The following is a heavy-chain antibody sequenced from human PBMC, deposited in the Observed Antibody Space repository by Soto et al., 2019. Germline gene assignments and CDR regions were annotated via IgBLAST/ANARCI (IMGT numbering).Heavy chain of an antibody. V-gene: IGHV3-30*18. CDR1: GFPFGDFG. J-gene: IGHJ4*02. CDR2: ISHDGSDK. Sequence: GGSLRLSCAASGFPFGDFGMHWLRQAPGKGLEWVAVISHDGSDKFYADSVKARFTISRDNSKNTLYLQMSGLRGEDTAVYYCAKARYYDSTGYLYHFDYWGQGTLVTVSS. D-gene: IGHD3-22*01. CDR3: AKARYYDSTGYLYHFDY.